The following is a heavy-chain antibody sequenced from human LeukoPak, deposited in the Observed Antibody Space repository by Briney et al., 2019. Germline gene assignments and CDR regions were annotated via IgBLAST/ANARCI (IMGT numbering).Heavy chain of an antibody. Sequence: ASVKVSCKASGYTFSRYFIHWVRQAPGQGLEWMGRINPNSGGTNYAQKFQGRVTMTRDTSISTAYMELSRLRSDDTAVYYCARGPRLDSSGWYYGAFDIWGQGTMVTVSS. CDR2: INPNSGGT. V-gene: IGHV1-2*06. CDR3: ARGPRLDSSGWYYGAFDI. CDR1: GYTFSRYF. D-gene: IGHD6-19*01. J-gene: IGHJ3*02.